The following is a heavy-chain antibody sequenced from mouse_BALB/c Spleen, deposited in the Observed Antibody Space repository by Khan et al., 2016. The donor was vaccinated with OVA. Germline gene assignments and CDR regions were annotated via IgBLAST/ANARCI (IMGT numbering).Heavy chain of an antibody. CDR3: ARGRYYGYDGFAY. V-gene: IGHV1-80*01. CDR1: GYAFSSYW. D-gene: IGHD2-2*01. J-gene: IGHJ3*01. Sequence: QVQLQQSGAELVRPGSSVKISCKASGYAFSSYWMNWVKQRPGQGLAWIGQLYPGDGDTNYNGKFKGKVTLTADKSSSTAYMQLSSLTSEDSAVYFCARGRYYGYDGFAYWGQGTLVTVSA. CDR2: LYPGDGDT.